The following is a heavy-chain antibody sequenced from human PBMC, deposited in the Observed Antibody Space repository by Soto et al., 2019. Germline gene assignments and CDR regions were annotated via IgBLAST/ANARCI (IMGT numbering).Heavy chain of an antibody. J-gene: IGHJ6*03. CDR2: IIPIQGRA. CDR1: GGSFISYT. V-gene: IGHV1-69*02. D-gene: IGHD2-21*01. Sequence: QVQLVQSGAEVKKPGSSVKVSCEASGGSFISYTFTWVRQAPGQGLEWMGRIIPIQGRANYALKLQDRVTITAGRSTKTVYMELRSLTPEDTAVYYCAKILLFVDHAYMDVWGKGTTVTVSS. CDR3: AKILLFVDHAYMDV.